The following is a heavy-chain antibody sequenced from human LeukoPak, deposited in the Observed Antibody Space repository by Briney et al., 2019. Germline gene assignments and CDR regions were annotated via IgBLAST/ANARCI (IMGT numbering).Heavy chain of an antibody. Sequence: RASVKVSCKVSGYTLTELSMHWVRQAPGKGLEWMGGFDPEDGETIYAQKFQGRVTMTRDTSTSTVYMELSSLRSEDTAVYYCARDLFTFVRSTAAGYWGQGTLVTVSS. CDR3: ARDLFTFVRSTAAGY. J-gene: IGHJ4*02. D-gene: IGHD3-16*01. CDR2: FDPEDGET. CDR1: GYTLTELS. V-gene: IGHV1-24*01.